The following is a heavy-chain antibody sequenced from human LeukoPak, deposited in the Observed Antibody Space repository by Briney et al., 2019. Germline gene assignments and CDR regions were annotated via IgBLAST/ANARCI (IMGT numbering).Heavy chain of an antibody. D-gene: IGHD3-22*01. J-gene: IGHJ3*02. CDR3: ARDGYYDSSGYCWRAFDI. Sequence: GASVKVSCKASGYTFTSYGISWVRQAPGQGLEWMGWISAYNGNTNYAQKLQGRVTMTTDTSTSTAYMELRSLRSDDTAVYYCARDGYYDSSGYCWRAFDIWGQGTMVTVSS. CDR2: ISAYNGNT. CDR1: GYTFTSYG. V-gene: IGHV1-18*01.